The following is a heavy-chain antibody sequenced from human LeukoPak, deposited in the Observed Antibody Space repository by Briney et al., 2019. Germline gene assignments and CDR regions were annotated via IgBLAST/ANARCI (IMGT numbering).Heavy chain of an antibody. J-gene: IGHJ4*02. CDR1: GFTFSSYS. V-gene: IGHV3-21*01. Sequence: GGSLRLSCAASGFTFSSYSMNWVRQAPGKGLEWVSSISSSSGYISYADSVKGRFTISRDNAKNSLYLQMNSLRAEDTAVYYCASHTVSGFDYWGQGTLVTVSS. CDR3: ASHTVSGFDY. CDR2: ISSSSGYI.